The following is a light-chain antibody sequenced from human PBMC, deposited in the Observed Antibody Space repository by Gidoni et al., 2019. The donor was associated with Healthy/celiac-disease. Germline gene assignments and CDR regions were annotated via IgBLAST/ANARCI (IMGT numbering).Light chain of an antibody. Sequence: SSELTHDPAVSXXXGQTVRITCQGESLRRYYPSWYQQKPGQAPVLVIYGKNNRPSGIPDRFSGSSSGNTASLTITGAQAEDEADYYCNSRDSSGNHLVFGGGXKLTVL. J-gene: IGLJ2*01. CDR1: SLRRYY. CDR2: GKN. V-gene: IGLV3-19*01. CDR3: NSRDSSGNHLV.